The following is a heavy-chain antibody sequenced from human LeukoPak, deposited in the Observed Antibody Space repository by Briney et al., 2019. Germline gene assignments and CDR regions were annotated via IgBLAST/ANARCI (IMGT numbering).Heavy chain of an antibody. J-gene: IGHJ3*02. CDR2: TYYRSKWYN. CDR1: GDSVSSNSVA. CDR3: ARGTSYAFDI. Sequence: SQTLSLTCDISGDSVSSNSVARNWIRQSPSRGLEWLGRTYYRSKWYNDYAVSVKSRITVNPDTSKNQFSLQLNSVTPEDMAVYYCARGTSYAFDIWGQGTMVTVSS. V-gene: IGHV6-1*01. D-gene: IGHD3/OR15-3a*01.